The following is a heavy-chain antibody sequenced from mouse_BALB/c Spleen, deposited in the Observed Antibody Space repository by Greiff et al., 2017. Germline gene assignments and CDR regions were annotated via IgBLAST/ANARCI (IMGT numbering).Heavy chain of an antibody. CDR1: GFTFSDYG. CDR3: AATMIGAWFAY. J-gene: IGHJ3*01. Sequence: EVMLVESGGGLVQPGGSRKLSCAASGFTFSDYGMAWVRQAPGKGPEWVAFISNLAYSIYYADTVTGRFTISRENAKNTLYLEMSSLRSEDTAMYYCAATMIGAWFAYWGQGTLVTVSA. D-gene: IGHD2-4*01. V-gene: IGHV5-15*02. CDR2: ISNLAYSI.